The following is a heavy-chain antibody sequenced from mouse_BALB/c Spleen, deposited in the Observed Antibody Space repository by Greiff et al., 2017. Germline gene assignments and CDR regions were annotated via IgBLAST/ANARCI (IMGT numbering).Heavy chain of an antibody. V-gene: IGHV5-9-3*01. CDR1: GFTFSSYA. CDR2: ISSGGSYT. D-gene: IGHD3-1*01. Sequence: EVHLVESGGGLVKPGGSLKLSCAASGFTFSSYAMSWVRQTPEKRLEWVATISSGGSYTYYPDSVKGRFTISRDNAKNTLYLQMSSLRSEDTAMYYCARHSSGYAWFAYWGQGTLVTVSA. J-gene: IGHJ3*01. CDR3: ARHSSGYAWFAY.